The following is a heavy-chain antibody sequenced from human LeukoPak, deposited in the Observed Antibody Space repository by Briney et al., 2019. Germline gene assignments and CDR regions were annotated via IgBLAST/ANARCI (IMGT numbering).Heavy chain of an antibody. CDR3: ARQARLSSSYPWGY. CDR1: GGSISSSSYY. D-gene: IGHD6-6*01. CDR2: IYYSGST. Sequence: SETLSLTCTVSGGSISSSSYYWGWIRQPPGKGLEWIGSIYYSGSTYYNPSLKSRVTISVDTSKNQFSLKLSSVTAADTAVYYCARQARLSSSYPWGYWGQGTLVTVSS. V-gene: IGHV4-39*01. J-gene: IGHJ4*02.